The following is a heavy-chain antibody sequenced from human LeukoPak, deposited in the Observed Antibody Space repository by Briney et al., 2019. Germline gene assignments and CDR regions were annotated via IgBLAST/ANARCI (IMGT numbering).Heavy chain of an antibody. CDR1: GGSISSSPYY. J-gene: IGHJ3*02. Sequence: SETLSLTCTVSGGSISSSPYYWGWIRQPPGKGLEWIGSIYYSGTTHYNPSLESRVTISVDTSKKQFSLKLSSVTAADTAVYYCARAPRGVVVKSDAFDIWGQGTMVTVSS. CDR3: ARAPRGVVVKSDAFDI. D-gene: IGHD2-15*01. CDR2: IYYSGTT. V-gene: IGHV4-39*07.